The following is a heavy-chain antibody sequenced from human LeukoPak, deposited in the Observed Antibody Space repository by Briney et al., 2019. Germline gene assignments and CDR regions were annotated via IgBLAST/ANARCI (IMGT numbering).Heavy chain of an antibody. D-gene: IGHD4-17*01. CDR1: GGSISSYY. J-gene: IGHJ1*01. CDR3: ATGSTTVTTWNFQH. CDR2: MYSSGST. V-gene: IGHV4-59*01. Sequence: SETLSLTCNVSGGSISSYYWTWIRQPPGKGLEWVGYMYSSGSTDYNPSLKSRVTISLDTSKRQISLKLTSVTAADTAVYYCATGSTTVTTWNFQHWGQGTLVTVSS.